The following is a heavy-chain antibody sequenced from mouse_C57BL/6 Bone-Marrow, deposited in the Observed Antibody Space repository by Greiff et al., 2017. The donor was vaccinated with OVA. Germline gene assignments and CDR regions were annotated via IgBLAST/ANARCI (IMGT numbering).Heavy chain of an antibody. CDR3: ARGGITTVVGDY. CDR2: IYPGSGST. V-gene: IGHV1-55*01. D-gene: IGHD1-1*01. Sequence: QVQLQQPGAELVKPGASVKMSCKASGYTFTSYWITWVKQRPGQGLEWIGDIYPGSGSTNYNEKFKSKATLTVDTSSSTAYMQLSSLTSEDSAVYYCARGGITTVVGDYWGQGTTLTVSS. CDR1: GYTFTSYW. J-gene: IGHJ2*01.